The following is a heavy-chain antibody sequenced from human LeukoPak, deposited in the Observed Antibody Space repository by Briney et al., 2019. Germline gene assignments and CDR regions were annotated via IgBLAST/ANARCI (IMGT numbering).Heavy chain of an antibody. CDR2: INHSGST. CDR3: ARGEDAFDI. CDR1: GGSFSGYY. V-gene: IGHV4-34*01. Sequence: SETLSLTCAVYGGSFSGYYWSWTRQPPGKGLEWIGEINHSGSTNYNPSLKSRVTISVDTSKNQFSLKLSSVTAADTAVYYCARGEDAFDIWGQGTMVTVSS. J-gene: IGHJ3*02.